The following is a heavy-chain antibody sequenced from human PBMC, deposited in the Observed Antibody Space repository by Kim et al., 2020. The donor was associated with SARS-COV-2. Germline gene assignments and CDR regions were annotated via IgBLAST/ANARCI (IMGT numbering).Heavy chain of an antibody. CDR1: GASIGEYY. Sequence: SETLSLTCTVSGASIGEYYWSWIRQPPGEGLEWIGYIHHSGHTSYNPSLWSRVTLSIDPSKNQFSLNLKSVTAADTAVYFCARYRQGRYDQDSWGRGTLVTVSS. CDR3: ARYRQGRYDQDS. J-gene: IGHJ4*02. D-gene: IGHD3-3*01. CDR2: IHHSGHT. V-gene: IGHV4-59*08.